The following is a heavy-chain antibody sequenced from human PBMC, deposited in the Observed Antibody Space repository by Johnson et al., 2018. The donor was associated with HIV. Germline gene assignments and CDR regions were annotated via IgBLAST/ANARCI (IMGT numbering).Heavy chain of an antibody. V-gene: IGHV3-66*02. CDR1: GFTVSSNY. Sequence: GQLVESGGGLVQPGGSLRLSCAASGFTVSSNYMSWVREAPGTGLEWVSVIYSGGSTYYADSVKGRFTISRDNSKTTLYLQMNSLRAEDTAVYYCARDQAYSSSSEIWGQGTMVTVSS. J-gene: IGHJ3*02. D-gene: IGHD6-6*01. CDR3: ARDQAYSSSSEI. CDR2: IYSGGST.